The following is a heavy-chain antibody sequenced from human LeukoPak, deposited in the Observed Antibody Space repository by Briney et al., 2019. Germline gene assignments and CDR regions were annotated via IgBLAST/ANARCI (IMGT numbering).Heavy chain of an antibody. CDR1: GYSISSGYY. V-gene: IGHV4-38-2*01. Sequence: SETLSLTCAVSGYSISSGYYWGWIRQPPGKGLEWIGSIYYSGSTYYNPSLKSRVTISVDTSKNQFSPKLSSVTAADTAVYYCARLAMRDGYSIIFDYWGQGTLVTVSS. CDR3: ARLAMRDGYSIIFDY. J-gene: IGHJ4*02. CDR2: IYYSGST. D-gene: IGHD5-24*01.